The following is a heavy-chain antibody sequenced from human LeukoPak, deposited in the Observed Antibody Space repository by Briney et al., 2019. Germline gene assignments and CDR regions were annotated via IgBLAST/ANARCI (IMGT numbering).Heavy chain of an antibody. J-gene: IGHJ4*02. CDR1: GFTFSNYA. D-gene: IGHD6-19*01. Sequence: GGSLRLSCAASGFTFSNYAMNWVRQAPGKGLEWVSYISSSGSTIYYADSVRGRFTISRDNAKNSLYLQMNSLRAEDTAVYYCARRAGGGIAVYWGEGTLVTVSS. V-gene: IGHV3-48*04. CDR3: ARRAGGGIAVY. CDR2: ISSSGSTI.